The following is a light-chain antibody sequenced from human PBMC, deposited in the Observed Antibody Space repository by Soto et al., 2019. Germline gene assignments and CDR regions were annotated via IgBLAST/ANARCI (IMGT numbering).Light chain of an antibody. CDR2: KVS. CDR3: LVGTHGVT. V-gene: IGKV2-30*02. CDR1: QSLVPSDGRTY. J-gene: IGKJ5*01. Sequence: LITHSPLSLPVTLGQPASISFSSSQSLVPSDGRTYLSWFQQRPGQSPRRLIYKVSNRDSGVPDRFSGGGSGTDFTLRISRVEAEDVGVYYCLVGTHGVTFGQGTQLEIK.